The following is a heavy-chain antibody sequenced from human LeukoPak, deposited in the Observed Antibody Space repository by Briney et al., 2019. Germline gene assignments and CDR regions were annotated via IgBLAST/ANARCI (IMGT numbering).Heavy chain of an antibody. J-gene: IGHJ4*02. V-gene: IGHV3-30-3*01. CDR2: ISYDGSNK. CDR1: GFTFSSYA. Sequence: GRSLRLSCAASGFTFSSYAMHWVRQAPGKGLEWVAVISYDGSNKYYADSVKGRFTVSRDNSKNTLYLQMNSLRAEDTAVYYCARDFRSSASPTLDYWGQGTLVTVSS. CDR3: ARDFRSSASPTLDY.